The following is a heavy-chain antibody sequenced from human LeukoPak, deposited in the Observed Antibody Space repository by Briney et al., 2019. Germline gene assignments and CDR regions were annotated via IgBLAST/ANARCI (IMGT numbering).Heavy chain of an antibody. CDR2: INPNSGGT. CDR1: GYTFTGYY. Sequence: ASVKVSCEASGYTFTGYYMHWVRQAPGQGLEWMGWINPNSGGTNYAQKFQGRVTMTRDTSISTAYLQWSSLKASDTAMYYCARHEGAIGAMVRGVTNYGMDVWGQGTTVTVSS. V-gene: IGHV1-2*02. CDR3: ARHEGAIGAMVRGVTNYGMDV. D-gene: IGHD3-10*01. J-gene: IGHJ6*02.